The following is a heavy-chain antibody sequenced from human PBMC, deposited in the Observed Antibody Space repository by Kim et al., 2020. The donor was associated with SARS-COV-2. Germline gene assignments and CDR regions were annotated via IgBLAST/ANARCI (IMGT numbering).Heavy chain of an antibody. V-gene: IGHV3-30*04. CDR3: ARASGNGYNLIDY. J-gene: IGHJ4*02. D-gene: IGHD5-12*01. CDR2: ISNDGSTT. Sequence: GGSLRLSCAASGFSFSNCPMHWVRQAPGKGLECVGVISNDGSTTHYADSVKGRFTISRDNSTNTLYLQMSSLRTEDTAVYFCARASGNGYNLIDYWGQGTLVPSPQ. CDR1: GFSFSNCP.